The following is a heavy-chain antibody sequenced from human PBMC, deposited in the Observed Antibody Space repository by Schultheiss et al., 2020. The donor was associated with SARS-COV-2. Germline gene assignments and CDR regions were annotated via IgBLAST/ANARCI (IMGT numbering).Heavy chain of an antibody. Sequence: GGSLRLSCAASGFTFSSYAMSWVRQAPGKGLEWVSAISGSGGSTYYADSVKGRFTISRDISKNTVYLQMNRLRVEDTAVYYCARATTASTTFADWGQGILVTVSS. CDR2: ISGSGGST. J-gene: IGHJ4*02. CDR1: GFTFSSYA. V-gene: IGHV3-23*01. D-gene: IGHD4-17*01. CDR3: ARATTASTTFAD.